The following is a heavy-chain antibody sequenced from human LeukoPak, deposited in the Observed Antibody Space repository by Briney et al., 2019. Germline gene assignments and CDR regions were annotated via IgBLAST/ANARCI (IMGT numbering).Heavy chain of an antibody. CDR2: IIPILGIA. D-gene: IGHD6-13*01. CDR1: GGTFSSNT. V-gene: IGHV1-69*04. Sequence: SVKVSCKASGGTFSSNTISWVRQAPGQGLEWMGRIIPILGIANYAQKFQGRVTITADKSTSTAYMELSSLRSEDTAVYYCARDQGSSWSKRGLYFQHWGQGTLVTVSS. CDR3: ARDQGSSWSKRGLYFQH. J-gene: IGHJ1*01.